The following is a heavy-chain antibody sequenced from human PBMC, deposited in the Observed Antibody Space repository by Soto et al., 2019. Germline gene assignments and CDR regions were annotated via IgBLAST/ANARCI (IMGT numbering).Heavy chain of an antibody. CDR2: INPNSGGT. D-gene: IGHD6-19*01. CDR1: GYTFTGYY. Sequence: QVQLVQSGAEVKKPGASVKVSCKASGYTFTGYYMHWVRQAPGQGLEWMGRINPNSGGTNYAQKFQGRVTMTKDPSISTADMELSRLRSDDTAVYYCARGEGRAVAYNPSWGQGTLVTVSS. V-gene: IGHV1-2*02. CDR3: ARGEGRAVAYNPS. J-gene: IGHJ4*02.